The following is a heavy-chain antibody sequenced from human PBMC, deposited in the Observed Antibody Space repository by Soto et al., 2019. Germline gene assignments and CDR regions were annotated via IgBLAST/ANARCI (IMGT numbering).Heavy chain of an antibody. V-gene: IGHV3-23*01. CDR1: GFTFSSYA. Sequence: EVQLLESGGGLVQPGGSLRLSCAASGFTFSSYAMSWVRQAPGKGLEWVSAISGSGGRTYYADSVKGRFTISRDNSKNTLYLQMNSLRAEDTAVYYCAKASRRANFGVVTVADYWGQGTLVTVSS. CDR2: ISGSGGRT. J-gene: IGHJ4*02. CDR3: AKASRRANFGVVTVADY. D-gene: IGHD3-3*01.